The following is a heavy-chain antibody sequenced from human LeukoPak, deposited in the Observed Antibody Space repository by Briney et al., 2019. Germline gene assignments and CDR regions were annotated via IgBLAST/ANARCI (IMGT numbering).Heavy chain of an antibody. D-gene: IGHD3-10*01. CDR1: GGSISSGDYY. CDR3: ARDRAYYGSGDVSFDI. V-gene: IGHV4-30-4*01. J-gene: IGHJ3*02. Sequence: SQTLSLICTVSGGSISSGDYYWSWIRQPPGKGLEWIGYIYYSGSTYYNPSLKSRVTISVDTSKNQFSLKLSSVTAADTAVYYCARDRAYYGSGDVSFDIWGQGTMVTVSS. CDR2: IYYSGST.